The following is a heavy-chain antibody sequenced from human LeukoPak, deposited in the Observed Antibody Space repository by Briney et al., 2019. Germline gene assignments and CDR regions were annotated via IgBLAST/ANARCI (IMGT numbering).Heavy chain of an antibody. CDR2: IYSGGFT. CDR3: AREWELRY. J-gene: IGHJ4*02. Sequence: QPGRSLRLSCAASGFTVSSNYMSWVRQAPGKGLEWLSVIYSGGFTYYADSVKGRFTISRDNSKNRVYLQMNSLRVEDTAVYYCAREWELRYWGQGTLVTVSS. D-gene: IGHD1-26*01. CDR1: GFTVSSNY. V-gene: IGHV3-66*01.